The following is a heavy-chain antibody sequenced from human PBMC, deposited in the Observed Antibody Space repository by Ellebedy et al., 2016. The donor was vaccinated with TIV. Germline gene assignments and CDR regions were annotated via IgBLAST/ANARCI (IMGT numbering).Heavy chain of an antibody. CDR3: ARGKSGYEVNYGMDV. Sequence: SVKVSXXASGGTFSSYAISWVRQAPGQGLEWMGGIIPIFGTANYAQKFQGRVTITADESTSTAYMELSSLRSEDTAVYYCARGKSGYEVNYGMDVWGLGTTVTVSS. CDR1: GGTFSSYA. V-gene: IGHV1-69*13. J-gene: IGHJ6*02. CDR2: IIPIFGTA. D-gene: IGHD5-12*01.